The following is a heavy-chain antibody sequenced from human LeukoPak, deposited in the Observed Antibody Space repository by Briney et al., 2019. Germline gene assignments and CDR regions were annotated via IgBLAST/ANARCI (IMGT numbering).Heavy chain of an antibody. D-gene: IGHD6-13*01. CDR3: ARGGGGGISWYRPFDY. CDR2: INPNSGGT. Sequence: ASVKVSCKASGYTFTGYYMHWVRQAPGQGLEWMGWINPNSGGTNYAQKFQGRVTMTRDTSISTAYMELSRLRSDDTAVYYCARGGGGGISWYRPFDYWGQGTLVTVSS. V-gene: IGHV1-2*02. CDR1: GYTFTGYY. J-gene: IGHJ4*02.